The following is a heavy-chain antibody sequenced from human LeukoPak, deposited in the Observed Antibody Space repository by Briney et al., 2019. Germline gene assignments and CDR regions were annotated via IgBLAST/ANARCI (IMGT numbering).Heavy chain of an antibody. J-gene: IGHJ3*02. CDR3: AREPLGYYDILTGYYTHDAFDI. V-gene: IGHV3-7*01. CDR2: IKQDGSEK. Sequence: PGGSLRLSCAASGFTFSSYWMSWVRQAPGKGLEWVANIKQDGSEKYYVDSVKGRFTISRDNAKNSLYLQMNSLRAEDTAVYYCAREPLGYYDILTGYYTHDAFDIWGQGTMVTVSS. CDR1: GFTFSSYW. D-gene: IGHD3-9*01.